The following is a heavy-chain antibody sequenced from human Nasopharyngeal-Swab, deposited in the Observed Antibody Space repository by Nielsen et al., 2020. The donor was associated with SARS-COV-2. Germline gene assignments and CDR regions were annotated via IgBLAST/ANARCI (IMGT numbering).Heavy chain of an antibody. D-gene: IGHD2-15*01. Sequence: GGSLRLSCEASGFTFSSYPMQWVRRAPGKGLEWVSVIYSGDSTDYADSVKGRFTVSRDISKNTLYLQMNSLRVEDTAIYYCARGTGYSQYFQHWGQGTLVTVSS. CDR1: GFTFSSYP. V-gene: IGHV3-53*01. CDR2: IYSGDST. J-gene: IGHJ1*01. CDR3: ARGTGYSQYFQH.